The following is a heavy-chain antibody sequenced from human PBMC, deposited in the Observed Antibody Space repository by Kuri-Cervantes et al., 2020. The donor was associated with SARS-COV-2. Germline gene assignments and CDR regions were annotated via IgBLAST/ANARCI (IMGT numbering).Heavy chain of an antibody. Sequence: SETLSLTCAVSGYSISSDYYWGWIRQPPGKGLEWIGSMHHSGRTYYNPSLKSRVTISVDTSKNQFSLKLSSVTAADTAVYCCARAEGAMLPGSLRFLEWLDPYYFDYWGQGTLVTVSS. CDR3: ARAEGAMLPGSLRFLEWLDPYYFDY. CDR2: MHHSGRT. J-gene: IGHJ4*02. D-gene: IGHD3-3*01. V-gene: IGHV4-38-2*01. CDR1: GYSISSDYY.